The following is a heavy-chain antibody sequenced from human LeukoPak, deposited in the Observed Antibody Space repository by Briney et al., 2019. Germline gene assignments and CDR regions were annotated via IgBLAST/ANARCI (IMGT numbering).Heavy chain of an antibody. V-gene: IGHV3-23*01. Sequence: GGSLRLSCAASGFSFSNYDMTWVRQAPGKGLDWVSTLSDSGGSTYYADSVKGRFTISRDNSKNTLYLQMSSLGAEDTAIYFCAKRLYYGSGPLDIWGQGTMVTVSS. CDR2: LSDSGGST. D-gene: IGHD3-10*01. J-gene: IGHJ3*02. CDR1: GFSFSNYD. CDR3: AKRLYYGSGPLDI.